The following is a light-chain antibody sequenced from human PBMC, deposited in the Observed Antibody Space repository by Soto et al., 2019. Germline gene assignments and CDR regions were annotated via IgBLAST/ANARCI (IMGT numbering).Light chain of an antibody. CDR3: QQRSNWPLT. CDR2: DAS. CDR1: QSVSTY. V-gene: IGKV3-11*01. Sequence: EIVLTHSPATLSSSPGERATLSCRASQSVSTYLAWYQQKPGQAPRLLIYDASNRATGIPVRFSGSGSGADFTLTISSLEPEDFAVYYCQQRSNWPLTFGGGTGGYQ. J-gene: IGKJ4*01.